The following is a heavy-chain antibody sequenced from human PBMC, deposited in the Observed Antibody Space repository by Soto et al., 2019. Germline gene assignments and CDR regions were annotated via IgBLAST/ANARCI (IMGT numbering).Heavy chain of an antibody. V-gene: IGHV1-18*01. Sequence: QVQLVQSGAEVKKPGASVKVSCKASGYTFTRSGISWARQAPGQGPEWMGWISSYNGDTNYAQTFQGRVTMTTDTPTSTAYMELRSLTSDDTAVYYCAREGVAPYYYYGMDIWGQGTPVTVSS. CDR1: GYTFTRSG. J-gene: IGHJ6*02. CDR3: AREGVAPYYYYGMDI. D-gene: IGHD5-12*01. CDR2: ISSYNGDT.